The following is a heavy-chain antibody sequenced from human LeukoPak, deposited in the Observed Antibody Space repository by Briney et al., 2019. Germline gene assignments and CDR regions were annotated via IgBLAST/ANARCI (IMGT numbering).Heavy chain of an antibody. CDR3: ARDDILDY. V-gene: IGHV3-33*01. CDR1: GFTFRAYG. J-gene: IGHJ4*02. D-gene: IGHD2-15*01. Sequence: GGSLRLSCAASGFTFRAYGMHWVRQAPGKGLEWVAVIWYDGSNKYYADSVKGRFTISRDNSKNTLYLQMNSPRAEDTAVYYCARDDILDYWGQGTLVTVSS. CDR2: IWYDGSNK.